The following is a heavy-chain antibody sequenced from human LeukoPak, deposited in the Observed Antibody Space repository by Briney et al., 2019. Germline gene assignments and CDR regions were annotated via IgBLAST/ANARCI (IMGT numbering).Heavy chain of an antibody. CDR3: ARDSIDFKPGWFDP. D-gene: IGHD1-14*01. CDR1: GFTFSDYY. J-gene: IGHJ5*02. Sequence: GGSLRLSCAASGFTFSDYYMSWIRQAPGKGLEWVSYISSSGSTIYYADSVKGRFTISRDNAKNSLYLQMNSLRAEDTAVYYCARDSIDFKPGWFDPWGQGTLVTVSP. V-gene: IGHV3-11*01. CDR2: ISSSGSTI.